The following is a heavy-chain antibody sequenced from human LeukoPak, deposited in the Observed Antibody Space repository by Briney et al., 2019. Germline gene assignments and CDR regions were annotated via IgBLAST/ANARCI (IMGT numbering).Heavy chain of an antibody. D-gene: IGHD1-26*01. V-gene: IGHV3-33*01. CDR3: ARASIVGATWSDAFDI. CDR2: IWYDGSNK. Sequence: GGSLRLSCAASGFTFSSYGIHWVRQAPGKGLEWVAVIWYDGSNKYYADSVKGRFTISRDNSKNTLYLQMNSLRAEDTAVYYCARASIVGATWSDAFDIWGQGTMVTVSS. J-gene: IGHJ3*02. CDR1: GFTFSSYG.